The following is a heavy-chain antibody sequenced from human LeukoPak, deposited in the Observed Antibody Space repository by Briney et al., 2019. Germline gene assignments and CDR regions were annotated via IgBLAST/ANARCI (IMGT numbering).Heavy chain of an antibody. J-gene: IGHJ4*02. D-gene: IGHD6-6*01. V-gene: IGHV3-64*05. CDR2: INTNGANT. CDR1: GFAFKSYA. Sequence: GGSLRLSCSASGFAFKSYAMHWVRQDLGKGVEYVSSINTNGANTYYADSVKGRFTISRDNSRNTVYVQMNSLTPEDTAVYYCVKGLDYSSSQMDSWGQGTLVTVSS. CDR3: VKGLDYSSSQMDS.